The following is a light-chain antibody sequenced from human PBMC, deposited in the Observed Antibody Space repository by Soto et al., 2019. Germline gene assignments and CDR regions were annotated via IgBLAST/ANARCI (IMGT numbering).Light chain of an antibody. V-gene: IGKV1-12*01. J-gene: IGKJ4*01. CDR1: QHISNW. CDR3: PQANSFPLT. Sequence: DIQMTQSPSSVSASVGDRVSITCRASQHISNWLAWYQQKPGRAPKLLIYTGSSLQSGVPSRFSGTGSGNDFTLPISSLQPEGCATYYWPQANSFPLTFGGGTKVEIK. CDR2: TGS.